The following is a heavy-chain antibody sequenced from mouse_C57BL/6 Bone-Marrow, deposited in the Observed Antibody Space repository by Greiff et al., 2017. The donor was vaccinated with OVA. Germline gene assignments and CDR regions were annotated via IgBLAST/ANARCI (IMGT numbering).Heavy chain of an antibody. Sequence: VQLQQSGAELVKPGASVKLSCKASGYTFTSYWMQWVKQRPGQGLEWIGEIDPSDSYTNYNQKFKGKATLTVDTSSSTAYMQLSSLTSEDSAVYYCASDGYGAYWYFDVWGTGTTVTVSS. J-gene: IGHJ1*03. CDR3: ASDGYGAYWYFDV. V-gene: IGHV1-50*01. CDR1: GYTFTSYW. D-gene: IGHD2-3*01. CDR2: IDPSDSYT.